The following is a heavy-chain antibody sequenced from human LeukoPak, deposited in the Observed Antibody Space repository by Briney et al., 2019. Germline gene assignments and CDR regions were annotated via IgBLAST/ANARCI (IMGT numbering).Heavy chain of an antibody. Sequence: GASVTVSCKASGYTFTTYFMHWVRQAPGQGLEWMGVINPSGGSTSYAQRFQGRLTMTRDTSTSTVYMELSSLRSEDTAVYHCARGRGSGTYSARDFDYWGQGTLVTVSS. D-gene: IGHD3-10*01. CDR1: GYTFTTYF. CDR2: INPSGGST. V-gene: IGHV1-46*01. CDR3: ARGRGSGTYSARDFDY. J-gene: IGHJ4*02.